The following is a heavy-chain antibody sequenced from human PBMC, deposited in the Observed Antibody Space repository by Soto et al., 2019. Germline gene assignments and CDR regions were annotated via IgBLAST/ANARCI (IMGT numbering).Heavy chain of an antibody. CDR3: ARNMDYYYGRGSGNGHGV. Sequence: QVQLVQSGAEVKEPGDSVRVSCAASGYTFTAYHIHWVRQAPGQGLEWMGWINPKFGDTTYAQDFQGRVCMTRDMSISTVYMELSRLSSDDTAIYYCARNMDYYYGRGSGNGHGVGGQGTTVTVFS. CDR1: GYTFTAYH. V-gene: IGHV1-2*02. D-gene: IGHD3-10*02. CDR2: INPKFGDT. J-gene: IGHJ6*02.